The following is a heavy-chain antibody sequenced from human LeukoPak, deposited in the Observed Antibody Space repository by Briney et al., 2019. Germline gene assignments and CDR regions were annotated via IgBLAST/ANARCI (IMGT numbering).Heavy chain of an antibody. CDR2: ISSSSSYI. D-gene: IGHD6-19*01. Sequence: GGSLRLSCTASGFTFSSYSMNWVRQAPGKGLEWVSSISSSSSYIYYADSVKGRFTISRDNAKNSLYLQMNSLRAEDTAVYYCARDAALLRSGWLFDYWGQGTQLTVSS. CDR1: GFTFSSYS. V-gene: IGHV3-21*01. J-gene: IGHJ4*02. CDR3: ARDAALLRSGWLFDY.